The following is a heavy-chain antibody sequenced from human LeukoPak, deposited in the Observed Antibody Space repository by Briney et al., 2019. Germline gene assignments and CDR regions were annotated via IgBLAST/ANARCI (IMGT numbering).Heavy chain of an antibody. V-gene: IGHV3-23*01. J-gene: IGHJ4*02. D-gene: IGHD4-17*01. Sequence: PGGSLRLSCAASGFTFSRHAMNWVRQAPGKGLEWVSGISHSGGSTYYADPVKGRFIISRDNSKNTLYLQMNSLRAEDTAVYYCAHPSTPDYGGLDYWGQGTLVTVSS. CDR3: AHPSTPDYGGLDY. CDR2: ISHSGGST. CDR1: GFTFSRHA.